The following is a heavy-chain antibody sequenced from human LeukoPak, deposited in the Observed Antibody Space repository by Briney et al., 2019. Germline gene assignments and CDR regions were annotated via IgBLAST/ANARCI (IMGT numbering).Heavy chain of an antibody. D-gene: IGHD3-10*01. CDR1: GFTFSSYG. J-gene: IGHJ4*02. Sequence: PGGSLRLSCAASGFTFSSYGMHWVRQAPGKGLEWVSAISGRGRGGSTNYADSVKGRFTISRDNSKNTLYLQMNSLRAEDTAVYYCAKVGIDGSGPFDHWGQGTLVTVSS. CDR2: ISGRGRGGST. CDR3: AKVGIDGSGPFDH. V-gene: IGHV3-23*01.